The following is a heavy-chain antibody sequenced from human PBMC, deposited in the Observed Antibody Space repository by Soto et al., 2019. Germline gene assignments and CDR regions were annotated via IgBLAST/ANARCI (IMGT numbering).Heavy chain of an antibody. D-gene: IGHD3-10*01. CDR1: GFTFSSYA. Sequence: GGSLRLSCAASGFTFSSYAMSWVRQAQGTGLEWASGISDSGGSTYYADSVKGRFTISRDNSKNTLYLQMNSLRAEDTAVYYCAKGTYYYGSAPYYVDYWGQGTLVTVSS. CDR2: ISDSGGST. V-gene: IGHV3-23*01. CDR3: AKGTYYYGSAPYYVDY. J-gene: IGHJ4*02.